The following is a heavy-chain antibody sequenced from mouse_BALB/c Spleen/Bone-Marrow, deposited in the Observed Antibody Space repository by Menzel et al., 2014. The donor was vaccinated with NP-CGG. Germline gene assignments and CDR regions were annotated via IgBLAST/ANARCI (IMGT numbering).Heavy chain of an antibody. J-gene: IGHJ2*01. CDR2: INPDSSTI. Sequence: EVQGVESGGGLVQPGGSLKLSCAASGFDFSRYWMSWVRQAPGKGLEWIGEINPDSSTINYTPSLKDRFIISRDNAKNTLYLQMSKVRSEDTALYYCARQGYYGKGDYWGQGTTLTVSS. CDR1: GFDFSRYW. D-gene: IGHD2-1*01. V-gene: IGHV4-1*02. CDR3: ARQGYYGKGDY.